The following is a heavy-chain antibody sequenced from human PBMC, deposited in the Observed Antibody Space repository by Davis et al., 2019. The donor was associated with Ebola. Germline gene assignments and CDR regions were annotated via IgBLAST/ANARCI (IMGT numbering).Heavy chain of an antibody. J-gene: IGHJ4*02. Sequence: GSLRLSCAVYGGSFSGYYWTWIRQPPGKGLEWIGEINHSGSTNYNPSLKSRVTISVDKSKNQFSLKLSSVTAADTAVYYCARDYYDSSGYYLGGYWGQGTLVTVSS. D-gene: IGHD3-22*01. CDR2: INHSGST. CDR3: ARDYYDSSGYYLGGY. CDR1: GGSFSGYY. V-gene: IGHV4-34*01.